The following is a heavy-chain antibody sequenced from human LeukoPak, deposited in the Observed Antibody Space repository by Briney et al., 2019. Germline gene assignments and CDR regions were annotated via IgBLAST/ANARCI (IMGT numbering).Heavy chain of an antibody. Sequence: SETLSLTCTVSGGSVSSTTYYWSWIRQPPGKGLEWIGYIYYSGSTYYNPSLKSRVTISLDTSKTQFSLRLSSVTAADTAVYYCSRGLRGRSGYYFDSWGQGTLVTVSS. V-gene: IGHV4-30-4*08. CDR1: GGSVSSTTYY. CDR2: IYYSGST. CDR3: SRGLRGRSGYYFDS. J-gene: IGHJ4*02.